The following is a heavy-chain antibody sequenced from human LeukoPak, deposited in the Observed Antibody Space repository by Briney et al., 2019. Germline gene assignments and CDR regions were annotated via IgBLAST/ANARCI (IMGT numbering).Heavy chain of an antibody. Sequence: SETLSLTCTVSGGSISSYYWSWIRQPPGKGLEWIGYIYYSGSTNYNPSLKSRVTISVDTSKNQFSLKLSSVTAADTDVYYCARRGIVVVPAAHGPDPTYYYYGMDVWGQGTTVTVSS. CDR3: ARRGIVVVPAAHGPDPTYYYYGMDV. V-gene: IGHV4-59*08. CDR1: GGSISSYY. CDR2: IYYSGST. D-gene: IGHD2-2*01. J-gene: IGHJ6*02.